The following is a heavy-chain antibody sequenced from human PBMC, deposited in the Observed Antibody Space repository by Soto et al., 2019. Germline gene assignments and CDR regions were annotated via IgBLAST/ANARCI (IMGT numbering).Heavy chain of an antibody. CDR3: ARLGGRYFDCTFDY. J-gene: IGHJ4*02. CDR2: ISYDGSNK. D-gene: IGHD3-9*01. CDR1: GFTFSSYA. Sequence: QVQLVESGGGVVQPGRSLRLSCAASGFTFSSYAMHWVRQAPGKGLEWVAVISYDGSNKYYADSVKGRFTISRDNSKNTLDLKMNSLRAEDTAVYYCARLGGRYFDCTFDYWGQGTLVSVSS. V-gene: IGHV3-30*04.